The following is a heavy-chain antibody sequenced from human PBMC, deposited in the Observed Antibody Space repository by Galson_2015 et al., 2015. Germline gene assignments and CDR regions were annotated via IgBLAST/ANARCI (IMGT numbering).Heavy chain of an antibody. CDR2: ISSSTSYI. CDR3: ARCSSEWGPYGDYVGNYFDY. J-gene: IGHJ4*02. Sequence: SLRLSCAASGFTFSNYNMNWVRQAPGKGLEWVSSISSSTSYIFYADSVKGRVTISRDNAKNSLYLQMNSLRAEDTAVYYCARCSSEWGPYGDYVGNYFDYWGQGTLVTVSS. V-gene: IGHV3-21*01. D-gene: IGHD4-17*01. CDR1: GFTFSNYN.